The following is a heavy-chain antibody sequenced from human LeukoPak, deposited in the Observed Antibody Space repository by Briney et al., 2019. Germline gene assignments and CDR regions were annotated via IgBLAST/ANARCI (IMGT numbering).Heavy chain of an antibody. D-gene: IGHD6-19*01. V-gene: IGHV3-33*01. Sequence: PAGSLRLSCAASGFTFSSYSMHWVRQAPDKVLGWVAVIWYDGSNKYYEDSVNGRFTIARDDSKNALYLQMNSLRAEDTAVYYCARDPWAVAVAGTHYYYYYYGMDLWGKGTTVTVSS. J-gene: IGHJ6*04. CDR1: GFTFSSYS. CDR2: IWYDGSNK. CDR3: ARDPWAVAVAGTHYYYYYYGMDL.